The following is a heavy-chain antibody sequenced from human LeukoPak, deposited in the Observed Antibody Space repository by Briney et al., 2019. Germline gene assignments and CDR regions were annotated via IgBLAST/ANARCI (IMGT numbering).Heavy chain of an antibody. Sequence: MASETLSLTCAVYGGSFSGYYWSWIRQPPGKGLEWIGEINHSGSTNYNPSLKSRVTISVDTSKNQFSLKLSSVTAADTAVYYCARGGVATITEWGQGTLVTVSS. D-gene: IGHD5-24*01. CDR1: GGSFSGYY. CDR2: INHSGST. CDR3: ARGGVATITE. J-gene: IGHJ4*02. V-gene: IGHV4-34*01.